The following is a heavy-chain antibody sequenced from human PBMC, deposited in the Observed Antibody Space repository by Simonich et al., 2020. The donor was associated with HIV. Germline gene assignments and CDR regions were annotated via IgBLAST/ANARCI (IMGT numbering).Heavy chain of an antibody. CDR3: ARGGYSNPYYFDY. V-gene: IGHV1-69*13. CDR2: SIPIFATS. D-gene: IGHD5-12*01. CDR1: GGTFSSYV. Sequence: QVQLVQSGAEVKKPGSSVKVSCKASGGTFSSYVINWVRQAPGQGLEWMGGSIPIFATSNYAQKFQGRVTITADESTSTAYMELSSLRSEDTAVYYCARGGYSNPYYFDYWGQGTLVTVSS. J-gene: IGHJ4*02.